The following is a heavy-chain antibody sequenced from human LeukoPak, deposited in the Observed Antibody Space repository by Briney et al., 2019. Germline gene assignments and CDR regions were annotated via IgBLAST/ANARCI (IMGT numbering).Heavy chain of an antibody. J-gene: IGHJ4*02. CDR2: INPNSGGT. CDR1: GYTFTGYY. V-gene: IGHV1-2*02. Sequence: GASVKVSCKASGYTFTGYYIHWVRQAPGQGLEWMGWINPNSGGTNSAQKFQGRVTMTRDTSISTAYMELSNLRSDDTAVYYCAPTGSTRGAVTTYYFDYWGQGTLVTVSS. CDR3: APTGSTRGAVTTYYFDY. D-gene: IGHD2-2*01.